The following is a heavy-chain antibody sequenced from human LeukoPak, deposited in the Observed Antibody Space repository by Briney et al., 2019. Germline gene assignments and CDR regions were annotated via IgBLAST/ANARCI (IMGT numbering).Heavy chain of an antibody. CDR2: ITPILGIA. CDR1: GGTFSSYA. Sequence: SVKVSCKASGGTFSSYAISRVRQAPGQGLEWMGRITPILGIANYAQKFQGRVTITADKSTSTAYMELSSLRSEDTAVYYCARDPGSYPKSGYFQHWGQGTLVTVSS. CDR3: ARDPGSYPKSGYFQH. J-gene: IGHJ1*01. D-gene: IGHD1-26*01. V-gene: IGHV1-69*04.